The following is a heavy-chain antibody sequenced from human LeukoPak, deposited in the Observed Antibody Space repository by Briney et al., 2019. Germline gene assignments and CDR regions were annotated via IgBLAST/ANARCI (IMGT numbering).Heavy chain of an antibody. J-gene: IGHJ6*03. CDR3: ARDEYGDYYYYMDV. CDR1: GGSISSGSYY. V-gene: IGHV4-61*02. CDR2: IYTSGST. Sequence: SETLPLTCTVSGGSISSGSYYWSWIRQPAGKGLEWIGRIYTSGSTNYNPSLKSRVTISVDTSKNQFSLKLSSVTAADTAVYYCARDEYGDYYYYMDVWGKGTTVTVSS. D-gene: IGHD6-6*01.